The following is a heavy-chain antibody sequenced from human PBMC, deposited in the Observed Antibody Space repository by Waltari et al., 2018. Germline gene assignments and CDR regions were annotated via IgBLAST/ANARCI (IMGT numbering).Heavy chain of an antibody. J-gene: IGHJ4*02. CDR1: GGSISISTYY. V-gene: IGHV4-39*01. CDR3: ARHVVVTANFDY. CDR2: IYYSGRT. Sequence: QLQLQESGPGLVKPSETLSLTCTVSGGSISISTYYWDWIRQPPGKGLEWIGSIYYSGRTYYNPSLKRRVTISGDTSKNQFSLKLSSVTAADTAVYYCARHVVVTANFDYWGQGTLVTVSS. D-gene: IGHD2-21*02.